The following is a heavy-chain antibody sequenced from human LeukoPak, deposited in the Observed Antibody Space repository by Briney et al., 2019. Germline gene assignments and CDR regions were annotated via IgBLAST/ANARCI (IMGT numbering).Heavy chain of an antibody. CDR2: IIPIFGTA. J-gene: IGHJ4*02. Sequence: ASVKVSCKASGYTFTSYGISWVRQAPGQGLEWMGGIIPIFGTANYAQKFQGRVTITTDESTSTAYMELSSLRSEDTAVYYCARHHYGSGSYYKWEYFDYWGQGTLVTVSS. V-gene: IGHV1-69*05. CDR3: ARHHYGSGSYYKWEYFDY. CDR1: GYTFTSYG. D-gene: IGHD3-10*01.